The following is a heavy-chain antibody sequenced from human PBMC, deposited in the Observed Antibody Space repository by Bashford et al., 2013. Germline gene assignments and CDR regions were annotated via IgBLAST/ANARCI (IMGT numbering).Heavy chain of an antibody. J-gene: IGHJ2*01. CDR2: IYYSGST. CDR1: GGSISSGDYY. CDR3: ARVYCGGDCYRTPYWYFDL. D-gene: IGHD2-21*01. V-gene: IGHV4-30-4*01. Sequence: SXTLSLTCTVSGGSISSGDYYWSWIRQPPGKGLEWIGYIYYSGSTYYNPSLKSRVTISVDTSKNQFSLKLSSVTAADTAVYYCARVYCGGDCYRTPYWYFDLWGRGTLVTVSS.